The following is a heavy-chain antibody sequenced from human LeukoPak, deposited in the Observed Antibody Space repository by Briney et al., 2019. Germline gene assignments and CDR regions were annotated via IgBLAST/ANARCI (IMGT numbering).Heavy chain of an antibody. Sequence: SETLSLTCTVSGGSIGSYYWSWIRQPAGKGLDYIGRIYSSGSTNYNPSLKSRVTMSVDTSKNQFSLKMSSVTAADTAVYYCARLSGSTYNWFDPWGQGTLVTVSS. V-gene: IGHV4-4*07. CDR2: IYSSGST. CDR3: ARLSGSTYNWFDP. CDR1: GGSIGSYY. D-gene: IGHD1-26*01. J-gene: IGHJ5*02.